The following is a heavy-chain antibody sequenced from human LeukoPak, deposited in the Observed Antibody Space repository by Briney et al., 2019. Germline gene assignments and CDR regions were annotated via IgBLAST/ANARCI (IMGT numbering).Heavy chain of an antibody. D-gene: IGHD2-2*01. CDR1: GYSFTTYW. V-gene: IGHV5-51*01. CDR3: ARRQGCSSTSCPPDY. CDR2: IYPGDSDI. Sequence: GESLKISFKGSGYSFTTYWIGWVRQMPGKGLEWVGIIYPGDSDIRYSPSFQGQVTMSVDKSISTAYLQWTSLKASDTAMYYCARRQGCSSTSCPPDYWGQGTLVTVSS. J-gene: IGHJ4*02.